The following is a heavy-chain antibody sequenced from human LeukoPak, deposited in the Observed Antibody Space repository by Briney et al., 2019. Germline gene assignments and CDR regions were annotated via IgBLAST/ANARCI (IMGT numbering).Heavy chain of an antibody. V-gene: IGHV3-74*01. CDR2: INSDGSST. J-gene: IGHJ4*02. Sequence: AGSLRLSCAASGFTFSSYWMHWVRQAPGKGLAWVSRINSDGSSTTYADSVKGRFTISRDNAKNTLYLQMNSLRAEDTAVYYCVRVPGSNWFYYFDYWGQGTLVTVSS. CDR3: VRVPGSNWFYYFDY. D-gene: IGHD6-13*01. CDR1: GFTFSSYW.